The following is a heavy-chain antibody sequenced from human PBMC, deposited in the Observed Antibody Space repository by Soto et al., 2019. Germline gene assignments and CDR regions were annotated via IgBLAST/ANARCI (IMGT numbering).Heavy chain of an antibody. D-gene: IGHD3-3*01. Sequence: QVQLQESGPGLVKPSQTLSLTCTVSGGSISSGGYYWSWIRQHPGKGLEWIGYIYYSGSTYYNPSLESRVTISVDTSKNQFSLELSSVTAADTAVYYCARVPVFLEWLIDYYYYMGVWGKGTTVTVSS. CDR2: IYYSGST. V-gene: IGHV4-31*03. CDR3: ARVPVFLEWLIDYYYYMGV. J-gene: IGHJ6*03. CDR1: GGSISSGGYY.